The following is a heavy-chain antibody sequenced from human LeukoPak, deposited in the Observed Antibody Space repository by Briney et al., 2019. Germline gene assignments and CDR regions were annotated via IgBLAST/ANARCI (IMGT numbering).Heavy chain of an antibody. CDR2: IKSKTDGGTT. Sequence: PGGSLRLSCAASGFTFSNAWMNWVRQAPGKGLEWVGRIKSKTDGGTTDYAAPVKGRFTISRDDSKNTLYLQMNSLKTEDTAVYYCARAHRYSEWGIDYWGQGTLVTVSS. CDR3: ARAHRYSEWGIDY. V-gene: IGHV3-15*07. CDR1: GFTFSNAW. J-gene: IGHJ4*02. D-gene: IGHD5-18*01.